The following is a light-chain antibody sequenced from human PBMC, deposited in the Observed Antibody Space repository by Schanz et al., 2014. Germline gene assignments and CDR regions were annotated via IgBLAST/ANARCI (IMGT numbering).Light chain of an antibody. V-gene: IGLV2-14*03. J-gene: IGLJ2*01. Sequence: QSALIQPASVSGSPGQSITISCTGTSSDVGDNDYVSWYQHHPGKAPKLIIFDVRYRPSGVSNRFSGSKSANTASLTISGLQPEDEADFYCSSYTSSSRLLFGGGTKVTVL. CDR2: DVR. CDR1: SSDVGDNDY. CDR3: SSYTSSSRLL.